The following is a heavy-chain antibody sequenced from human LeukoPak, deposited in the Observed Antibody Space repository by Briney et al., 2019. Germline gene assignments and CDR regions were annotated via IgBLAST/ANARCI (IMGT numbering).Heavy chain of an antibody. Sequence: SETLSLTCTVSGGSISNSNYYWGWIRQPPGKGLEWIGSMYYGGNTYYNPSLKSRVTIPVDTSQNQFSLSLSSVTAADTAVYYCARHVAGKDYWGQGTLVTVSS. D-gene: IGHD1-14*01. V-gene: IGHV4-39*01. CDR2: MYYGGNT. CDR1: GGSISNSNYY. CDR3: ARHVAGKDY. J-gene: IGHJ4*02.